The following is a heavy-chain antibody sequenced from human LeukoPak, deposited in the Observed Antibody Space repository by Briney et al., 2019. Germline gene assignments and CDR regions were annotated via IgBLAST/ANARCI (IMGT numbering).Heavy chain of an antibody. J-gene: IGHJ4*02. D-gene: IGHD3-10*01. CDR2: LSGSGSST. V-gene: IGHV3-23*01. Sequence: PGGSLRLSCVASGFIFNKHAMSWVRQAPGKGLEWVSGLSGSGSSTDYADSVKGRFTISRDNAKNSLYLQMNSLRAEDTAVYYCARNNDLRGVNHLLEYWGQGTLVTVSS. CDR1: GFIFNKHA. CDR3: ARNNDLRGVNHLLEY.